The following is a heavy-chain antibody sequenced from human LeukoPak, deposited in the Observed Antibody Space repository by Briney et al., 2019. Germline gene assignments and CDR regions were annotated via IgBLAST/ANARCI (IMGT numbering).Heavy chain of an antibody. CDR3: ARECSDYDILGTNYDAFDI. V-gene: IGHV4-39*07. CDR2: IYYSGST. D-gene: IGHD3-9*01. CDR1: GGSISSSSYY. J-gene: IGHJ3*02. Sequence: SETLSLTCTVSGGSISSSSYYWGWIRQPPGKGLEWIGSIYYSGSTYYNPSLKSRVTISVDTSKNQFSLKLSSVTAADTAVYYCARECSDYDILGTNYDAFDIWGQGTMVTVSS.